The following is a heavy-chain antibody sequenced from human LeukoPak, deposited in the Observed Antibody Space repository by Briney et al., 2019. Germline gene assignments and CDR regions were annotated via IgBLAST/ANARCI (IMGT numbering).Heavy chain of an antibody. J-gene: IGHJ4*02. CDR1: GFTFSSYW. Sequence: PGGSLRLSCAASGFTFSSYWMSWVRQAPGKGLEWVANIKQDGSEKYYVDSVKGRFTISRDNAKNSLYLQMNSLRAEDTAVYSCARVGGYYYDSSGPDYWGQGTLVTVSS. CDR3: ARVGGYYYDSSGPDY. CDR2: IKQDGSEK. V-gene: IGHV3-7*01. D-gene: IGHD3-22*01.